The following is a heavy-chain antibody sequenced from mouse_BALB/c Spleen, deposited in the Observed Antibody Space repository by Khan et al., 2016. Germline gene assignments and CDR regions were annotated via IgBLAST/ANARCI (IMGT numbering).Heavy chain of an antibody. Sequence: EVQLQESGAELVKPGASVKLSCTASGFNIKDTYMHWVKQRPEQGLEWIGRIDPANGNTKYDPKFQGKATITADTSSNTAYLQLSSLTSEDTAVYYRARSPYDCGVGFAYWGQGTIVTVTA. CDR3: ARSPYDCGVGFAY. CDR1: GFNIKDTY. J-gene: IGHJ3*01. D-gene: IGHD2-4*01. V-gene: IGHV14-3*02. CDR2: IDPANGNT.